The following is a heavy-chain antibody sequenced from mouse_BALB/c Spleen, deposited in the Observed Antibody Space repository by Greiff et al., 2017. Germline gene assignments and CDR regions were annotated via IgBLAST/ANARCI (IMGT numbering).Heavy chain of an antibody. CDR3: ARDRGWLYAIDY. V-gene: IGHV2-9*02. Sequence: VKLMESGPGLVAPSQSLSITCNVSGFSLTSYGVHWVRQPPGKGLEWLGVIWAGGSTNYNSALMSRLSISKDNSKSKVFFKMNSLQTDDTAIYYCARDRGWLYAIDYWGQGTSVTVSA. CDR2: IWAGGST. J-gene: IGHJ4*01. D-gene: IGHD2-3*01. CDR1: GFSLTSYG.